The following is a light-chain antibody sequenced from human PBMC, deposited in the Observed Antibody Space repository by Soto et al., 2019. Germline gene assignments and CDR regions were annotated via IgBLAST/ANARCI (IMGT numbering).Light chain of an antibody. J-gene: IGLJ2*01. V-gene: IGLV2-14*01. CDR3: RSYTSTSTVI. CDR1: SSDVGDYNF. CDR2: EVN. Sequence: QSALTQPASVSGSPGQSITISCTGTSSDVGDYNFVSWYQQHPGKAPRLLIFEVNNRPSGISNRFSGSKSGNTASLTISGLQAADEGDYYCRSYTSTSTVIFGGGTKLTVL.